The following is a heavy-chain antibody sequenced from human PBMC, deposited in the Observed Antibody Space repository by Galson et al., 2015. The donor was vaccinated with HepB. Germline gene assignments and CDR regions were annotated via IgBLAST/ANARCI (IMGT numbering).Heavy chain of an antibody. CDR2: ISYNGDYK. J-gene: IGHJ4*02. CDR3: AKNLYFGGSALDY. V-gene: IGHV3-30*18. D-gene: IGHD3-9*01. CDR1: GFTLSFRG. Sequence: SLRVSCAAYGFTLSFRGMHCVRQAPGKGLEWVALISYNGDYKYYADSVKARFSIPRDNSTNPLYLQMNNLRPEDTSIYFCAKNLYFGGSALDYWGLGTLVTVSS.